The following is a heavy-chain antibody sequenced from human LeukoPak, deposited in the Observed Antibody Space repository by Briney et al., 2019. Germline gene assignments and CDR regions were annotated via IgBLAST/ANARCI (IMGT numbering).Heavy chain of an antibody. D-gene: IGHD6-19*01. V-gene: IGHV4-59*12. CDR1: DDSISNYY. Sequence: SETLSLTCSVSDDSISNYYWSWIRQPPGKGLEWIGYIYYSGSTNYNPSLKSRVTISVDTSKNQFSLKLSSVTAADTAVYYCAREWAAVAGTWDWGQGTLVTVSS. CDR3: AREWAAVAGTWD. CDR2: IYYSGST. J-gene: IGHJ4*02.